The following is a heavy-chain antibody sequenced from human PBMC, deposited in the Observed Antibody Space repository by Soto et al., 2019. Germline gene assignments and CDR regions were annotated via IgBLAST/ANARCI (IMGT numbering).Heavy chain of an antibody. CDR3: ARADSSSWYVYYFDY. D-gene: IGHD6-13*01. Sequence: SETLSLTCAVSGGSISSSNWWSWVRQPRGKGLEWIGEIYHSGSTNYNPSLKSRVTISVDKSKNQFSLKLSSVTAADTAVYYCARADSSSWYVYYFDYWGQGTLVTVSS. V-gene: IGHV4-4*02. CDR1: GGSISSSNW. J-gene: IGHJ4*02. CDR2: IYHSGST.